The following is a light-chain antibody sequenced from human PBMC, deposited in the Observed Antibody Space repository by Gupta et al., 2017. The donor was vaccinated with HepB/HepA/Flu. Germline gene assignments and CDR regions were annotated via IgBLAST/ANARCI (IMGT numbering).Light chain of an antibody. J-gene: IGKJ5*01. CDR2: RAS. CDR1: QSISW. Sequence: IQMTQSPAPLSASVGDRVTITCRASQSISWLAWYQQKPGKAPNLLIYRASTLENGVPSRFSGSGSGTEFTLTISSLQPEDFATYYCQQYSYFSDFGQGTRLEIK. CDR3: QQYSYFSD. V-gene: IGKV1-5*03.